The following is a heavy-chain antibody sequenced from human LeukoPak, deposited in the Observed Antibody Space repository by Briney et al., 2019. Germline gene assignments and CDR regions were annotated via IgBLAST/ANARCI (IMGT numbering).Heavy chain of an antibody. CDR1: GFTFSSYA. D-gene: IGHD6-19*01. J-gene: IGHJ4*02. Sequence: PGGSLRLSCAASGFTFSSYAMSWVRQAPGPGLEWVAAISGSGADRYYADSMRGRFTISRDNSKNTVYLQMNSLRVEDTAVYYCAKHGPHPSGWPGRCFDYWGQGTLVTVSS. CDR3: AKHGPHPSGWPGRCFDY. V-gene: IGHV3-23*01. CDR2: ISGSGADR.